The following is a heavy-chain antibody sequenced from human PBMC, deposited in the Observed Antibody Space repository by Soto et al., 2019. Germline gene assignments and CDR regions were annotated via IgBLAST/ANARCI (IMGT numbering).Heavy chain of an antibody. CDR3: ARVPRRYYYDSSGYLDY. CDR2: IYYNGRT. V-gene: IGHV4-39*01. Sequence: SETLSLTCSVSGGSISSSSFYWDWIRQTPGKGLEYIGNIYYNGRTNYNPSLKSRVTISLDTSKNQFSLTLRSVTAADTAVYFCARVPRRYYYDSSGYLDYWGQGTLVTVSS. J-gene: IGHJ4*02. CDR1: GGSISSSSFY. D-gene: IGHD3-22*01.